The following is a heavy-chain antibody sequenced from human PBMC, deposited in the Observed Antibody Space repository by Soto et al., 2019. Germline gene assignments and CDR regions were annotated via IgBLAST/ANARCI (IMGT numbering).Heavy chain of an antibody. D-gene: IGHD6-19*01. Sequence: SAPLSLTCTVSGGSLSSGSYYWGGFRSLPGKGLEWIGSIYYSGSTYYNPSLKSRVTISVDTSRNVFALKLSSLTAADTAVYYWARLSQWLVTPFDCWGQGTLVTVS. CDR1: GGSLSSGSYY. J-gene: IGHJ4*02. CDR3: ARLSQWLVTPFDC. CDR2: IYYSGST. V-gene: IGHV4-39*01.